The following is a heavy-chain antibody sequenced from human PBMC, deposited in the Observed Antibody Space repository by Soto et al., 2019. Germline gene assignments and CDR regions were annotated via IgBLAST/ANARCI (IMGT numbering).Heavy chain of an antibody. J-gene: IGHJ4*02. CDR2: ISSSSSFI. CDR3: ARDFYNGYSSSWSLDY. D-gene: IGHD6-13*01. Sequence: GGSLRLSCAASGFTLSTYTMNWVRQAPGKGLEWVSSISSSSSFIYYADSVMGRFTISRDNAKNSLSLQMNSLRVEDTAVYYCARDFYNGYSSSWSLDYWGQGTLVTVSS. V-gene: IGHV3-21*01. CDR1: GFTLSTYT.